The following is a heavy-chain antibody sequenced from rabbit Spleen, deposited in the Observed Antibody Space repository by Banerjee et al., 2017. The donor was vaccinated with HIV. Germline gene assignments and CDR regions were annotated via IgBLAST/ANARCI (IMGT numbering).Heavy chain of an antibody. V-gene: IGHV1S45*01. CDR1: GFSFSSNW. J-gene: IGHJ4*01. Sequence: LEESGGGLVKPGGTLTLTCTVSGFSFSSNWICWVRQAPGKGLEWIACIVTNDGDTDYANWPKGRFTISRTSSTTVTLQMTSLTAADTATYFCARDLASVVGWNFCLWGPSTLVTVS. D-gene: IGHD3-1*01. CDR3: ARDLASVVGWNFCL. CDR2: IVTNDGDT.